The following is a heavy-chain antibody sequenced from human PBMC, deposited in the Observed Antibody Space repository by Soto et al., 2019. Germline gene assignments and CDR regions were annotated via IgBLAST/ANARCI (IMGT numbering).Heavy chain of an antibody. D-gene: IGHD6-13*01. CDR3: ARNVGSSWYYFFDY. Sequence: SETLSLTCTVSGGSISSSSYYWGWIRQPPGKGLEWIGSIYYSGSTYYNPSLKSRVTISVDTSKNQFSLKLSSVTAADTAVYYCARNVGSSWYYFFDYWGQGTLVTVSS. V-gene: IGHV4-39*01. CDR1: GGSISSSSYY. J-gene: IGHJ4*02. CDR2: IYYSGST.